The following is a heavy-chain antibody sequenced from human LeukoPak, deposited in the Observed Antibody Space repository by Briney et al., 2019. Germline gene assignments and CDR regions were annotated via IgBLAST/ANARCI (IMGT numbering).Heavy chain of an antibody. CDR3: ARAFYYYDSSGYSVDAFDI. CDR2: INTNTGNP. J-gene: IGHJ3*02. V-gene: IGHV7-4-1*02. Sequence: INWVRQAPGQGLEGMGWINTNTGNPTYAQGFTGRFVFSLDTSVSTAYLQISSLTAEDTAVYYCARAFYYYDSSGYSVDAFDIWGQGTMVTVSS. D-gene: IGHD3-22*01.